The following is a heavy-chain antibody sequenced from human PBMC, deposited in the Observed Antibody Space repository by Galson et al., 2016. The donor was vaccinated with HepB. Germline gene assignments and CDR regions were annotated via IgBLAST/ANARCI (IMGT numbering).Heavy chain of an antibody. CDR3: AKDTNPGGYAPHD. CDR2: ISYDGTTQ. J-gene: IGHJ4*02. CDR1: GFAFNSYA. V-gene: IGHV3-30-3*01. D-gene: IGHD2-2*01. Sequence: SLRLSCEASGFAFNSYAVHWVRQAPGKGLEWVAIISYDGTTQHYAGSVRGRFTVSRDNSENTVYLQMNSLRAEDTAVYYCAKDTNPGGYAPHDWGQGTLVSVSS.